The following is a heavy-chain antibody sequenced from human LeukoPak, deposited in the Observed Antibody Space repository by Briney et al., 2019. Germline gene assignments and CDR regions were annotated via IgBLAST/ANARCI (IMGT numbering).Heavy chain of an antibody. D-gene: IGHD1-14*01. CDR1: GGSFNSYY. Sequence: PSETLSLTCAVYGGSFNSYYWTWVRQPPGKGLEWIGEVYHLGTTAYNPSLESRVTISVDTSKNQFSLRLNSVTAADTAVYYCARGVFPGIPRKNYFDPWGQGILVTVSS. V-gene: IGHV4-34*01. CDR2: VYHLGTT. CDR3: ARGVFPGIPRKNYFDP. J-gene: IGHJ5*02.